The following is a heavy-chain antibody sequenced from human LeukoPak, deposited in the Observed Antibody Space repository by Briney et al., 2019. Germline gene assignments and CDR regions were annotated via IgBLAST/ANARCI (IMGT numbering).Heavy chain of an antibody. D-gene: IGHD4-17*01. J-gene: IGHJ3*02. CDR2: INPNSGGT. V-gene: IGHV1-2*02. Sequence: GASVKVSCKASGYTFTGYYMHWVRQAPGQGLEWMGWINPNSGGTNYAQKFQGRVTMTRDTSISTAYMELSRLRSDDTAVYYCAREINGDYIFVRAFDIWGQGTMVTVSS. CDR1: GYTFTGYY. CDR3: AREINGDYIFVRAFDI.